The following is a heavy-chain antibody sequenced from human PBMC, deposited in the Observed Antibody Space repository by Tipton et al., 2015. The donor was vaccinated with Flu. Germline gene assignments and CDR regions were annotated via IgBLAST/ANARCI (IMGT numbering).Heavy chain of an antibody. CDR2: IYYSGTT. CDR3: ARDQGFGDGLTYDYYVMDV. CDR1: GGSISSGGAY. J-gene: IGHJ6*02. Sequence: LRLSCIVSGGSISSGGAYWTWIRQHPGKGLEWIGCIYYSGTTYYNPSLESRLTISVDTSKNQFSLRLNSVTAADTAVYYCARDQGFGDGLTYDYYVMDVWDQGP. D-gene: IGHD3-10*01. V-gene: IGHV4-31*03.